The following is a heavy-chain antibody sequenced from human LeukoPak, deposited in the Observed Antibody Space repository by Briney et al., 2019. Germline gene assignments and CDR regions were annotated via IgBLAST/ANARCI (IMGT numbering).Heavy chain of an antibody. CDR2: FYSGGST. CDR3: ASSSWSSEYFHY. CDR1: GFAVSDNY. V-gene: IGHV3-66*01. J-gene: IGHJ1*01. D-gene: IGHD6-13*01. Sequence: GGSLRLSCAASGFAVSDNYMSWVRQAPGXGLEWVSVFYSGGSTRYADSVKGRFTISRDNSKNTLYLQLNSLRAEDTAVYFCASSSWSSEYFHYWGQGTLVTVSS.